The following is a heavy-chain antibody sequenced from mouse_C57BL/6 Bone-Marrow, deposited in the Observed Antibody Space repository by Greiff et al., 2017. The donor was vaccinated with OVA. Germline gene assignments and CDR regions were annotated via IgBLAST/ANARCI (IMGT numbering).Heavy chain of an antibody. D-gene: IGHD2-1*01. CDR3: ARIRGNWFFDY. Sequence: EVQRVESGGGFVKPGGSLKLSCAASGFTFSDYGMHWVRPAPEKGLEWVAYISSGSSTIYYADTVKGRFTISRDNAKNTLFLQMTSLRSEDTAMYYCARIRGNWFFDYWGQGTTLTVSS. CDR1: GFTFSDYG. V-gene: IGHV5-17*01. J-gene: IGHJ2*01. CDR2: ISSGSSTI.